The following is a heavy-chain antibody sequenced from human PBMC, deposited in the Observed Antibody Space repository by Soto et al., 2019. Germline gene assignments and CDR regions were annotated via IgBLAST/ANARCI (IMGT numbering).Heavy chain of an antibody. J-gene: IGHJ4*02. V-gene: IGHV4-39*07. Sequence: PSETLSLTCIVSNGSISSRSSYWGWIRQTPGKGLEWIGSIYYIGNTYYNPSLKSRVTISIDTSKTQFSLKMNSVTAADTAVYYCGGCLYSTNVYCFENWGKGSLVTVGS. CDR3: GGCLYSTNVYCFEN. CDR1: NGSISSRSSY. CDR2: IYYIGNT. D-gene: IGHD4-4*01.